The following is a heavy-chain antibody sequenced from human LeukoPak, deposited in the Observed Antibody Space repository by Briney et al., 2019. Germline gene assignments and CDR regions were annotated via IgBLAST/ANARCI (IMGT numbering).Heavy chain of an antibody. D-gene: IGHD6-19*01. CDR3: ARGRWLVPNYFDY. CDR1: GGSFSGYY. V-gene: IGHV4-34*01. CDR2: INHSGST. Sequence: SETPSLTCAVYGGSFSGYYWSWIRQPPGKGLEWIGEINHSGSTNYNPSLKSRVTISVDTSKNQFSLKLSSVTAADTAVYYCARGRWLVPNYFDYWGQGTLVTVSS. J-gene: IGHJ4*02.